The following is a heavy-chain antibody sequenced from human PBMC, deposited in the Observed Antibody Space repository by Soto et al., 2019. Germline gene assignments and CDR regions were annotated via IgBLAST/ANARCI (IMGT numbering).Heavy chain of an antibody. J-gene: IGHJ5*02. Sequence: QVQVVESGGGVVQPGRSLRLSCAASGFTLSNYAMHWVRQAPGKGLEWVAVTSYDGSNKYYADSVKGRFTISTDNAINTLYLQMNSLRAEDTAVYYCARDQFYYGSGTTGWFDPWGQGTLVTVSS. CDR2: TSYDGSNK. CDR3: ARDQFYYGSGTTGWFDP. CDR1: GFTLSNYA. V-gene: IGHV3-30-3*01. D-gene: IGHD3-10*01.